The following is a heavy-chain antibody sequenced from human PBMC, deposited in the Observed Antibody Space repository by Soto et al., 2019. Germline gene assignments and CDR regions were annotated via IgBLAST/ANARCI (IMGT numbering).Heavy chain of an antibody. V-gene: IGHV4-59*08. J-gene: IGHJ3*02. CDR3: ARLCGGDCYSPDAFDI. Sequence: PSETLSLTCTVSGGSISSYYWSWIRQPPGKGLEWIGYIYYSGSTNYNPSLKSRVTISVDTSKNQFSLKLSFVTAADTAVYYCARLCGGDCYSPDAFDIWGQGTMVTVSS. CDR2: IYYSGST. CDR1: GGSISSYY. D-gene: IGHD2-21*02.